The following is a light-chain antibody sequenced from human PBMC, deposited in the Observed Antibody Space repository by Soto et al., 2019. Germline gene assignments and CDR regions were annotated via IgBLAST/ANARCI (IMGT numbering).Light chain of an antibody. CDR1: ASNFGGDFD. J-gene: IGLJ1*01. CDR3: QSYDNSLPARYV. CDR2: GNN. Sequence: QSVLTQPPSVSGAPGQRVTISCTGSASNFGGDFDVHWYQHLPGRAPKLLIYGNNIRPSGVPDRFSGSRSGTSASLAITGLQADDEADYYCQSYDNSLPARYVFGTGTKLTVL. V-gene: IGLV1-40*01.